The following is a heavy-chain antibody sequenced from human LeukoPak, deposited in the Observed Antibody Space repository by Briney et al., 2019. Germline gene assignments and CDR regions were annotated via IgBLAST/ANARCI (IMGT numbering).Heavy chain of an antibody. CDR3: ARDGRGPTRESLDY. Sequence: SETLSLTCIVCGFSISRGYYWGWIRQPPGKGLEWIGSIHYSGRTNYNPSLESRVIISVDKSKNQFSLKLSSVTAADTAVYYCARDGRGPTRESLDYWGQGTLVTVSS. CDR2: IHYSGRT. J-gene: IGHJ4*02. CDR1: GFSISRGYY. D-gene: IGHD3-10*01. V-gene: IGHV4-38-2*02.